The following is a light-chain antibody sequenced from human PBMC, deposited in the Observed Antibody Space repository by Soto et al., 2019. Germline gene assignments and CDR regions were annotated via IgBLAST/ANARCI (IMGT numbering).Light chain of an antibody. CDR2: AAS. Sequence: DIQMTQSPSSLSASVGDRVTITCRASQGISSYLAWYQQKLGKAPKLLISAASTLQSGVPSRFSGSGSGTDFTLTISSLQPEDVATYYCQKYSSVITFGQGTRLEIK. V-gene: IGKV1-27*01. J-gene: IGKJ5*01. CDR1: QGISSY. CDR3: QKYSSVIT.